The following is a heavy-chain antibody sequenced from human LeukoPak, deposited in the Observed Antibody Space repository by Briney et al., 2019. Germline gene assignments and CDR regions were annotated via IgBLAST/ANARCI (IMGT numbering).Heavy chain of an antibody. CDR1: GFVFSRYA. V-gene: IGHV3-23*01. CDR2: VSGSGGST. D-gene: IGHD3-10*01. CDR3: AKGKVSDS. J-gene: IGHJ4*02. Sequence: GRSLRLSCAASGFVFSRYAMSWVRQTPGKGLEWVSAVSGSGGSTYYADSVEGRFTISRDNSNNTLYLQMNSLRAEDTAVYYCAKGKVSDSWGQGTLVTVSS.